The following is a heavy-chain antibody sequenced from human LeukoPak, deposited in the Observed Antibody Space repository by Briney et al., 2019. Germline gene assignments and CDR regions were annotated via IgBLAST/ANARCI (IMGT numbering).Heavy chain of an antibody. CDR1: GGSISSGDYY. CDR2: IYYSGST. D-gene: IGHD2-8*02. J-gene: IGHJ3*02. CDR3: ARATGGVTSVRAFDI. V-gene: IGHV4-30-4*08. Sequence: SETLSLTSTVSGGSISSGDYYWSWIRQPPGKGLEWIGYIYYSGSTYYNPSLKSRVTISVDTSKNQFSLKLSSVTAADTAVYYCARATGGVTSVRAFDIWGQGTMVTVSS.